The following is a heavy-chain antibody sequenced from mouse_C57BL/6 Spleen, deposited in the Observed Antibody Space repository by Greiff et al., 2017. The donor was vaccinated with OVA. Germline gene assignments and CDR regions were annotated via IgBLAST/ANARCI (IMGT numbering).Heavy chain of an antibody. CDR2: IYPGNSDT. V-gene: IGHV1-5*01. Sequence: EVQLQQSGTVLARPGASVKMSCKTSGYTFTSYWMHWVKQRPGQGLEWIGAIYPGNSDTSYNQKFKGKAKLTAVTSASTAYMELSSLTNEDSAVYYCTPYYSNYAWFAYWGQGTLVTVSA. CDR3: TPYYSNYAWFAY. D-gene: IGHD2-5*01. J-gene: IGHJ3*01. CDR1: GYTFTSYW.